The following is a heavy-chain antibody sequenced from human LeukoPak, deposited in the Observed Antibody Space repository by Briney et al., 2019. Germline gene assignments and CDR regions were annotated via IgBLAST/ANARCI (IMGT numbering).Heavy chain of an antibody. V-gene: IGHV3-23*01. J-gene: IGHJ3*02. D-gene: IGHD3-3*01. CDR3: ANPILLEWIFHLNDAFDI. CDR2: ISSSGGTT. CDR1: GFTFSNYA. Sequence: GGSLRLSCAASGFTFSNYAMSWVRQAPGKGLEWVSAISSSGGTTYYADSVKGRFTISRDNSKNTLYLQMNSLRAEDTAVYYCANPILLEWIFHLNDAFDIWGQGTMVTVSS.